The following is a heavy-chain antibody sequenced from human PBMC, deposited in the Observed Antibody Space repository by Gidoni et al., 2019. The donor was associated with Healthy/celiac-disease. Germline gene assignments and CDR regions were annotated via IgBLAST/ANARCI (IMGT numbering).Heavy chain of an antibody. V-gene: IGHV1-2*02. CDR2: INPNSGGT. J-gene: IGHJ4*02. Sequence: QVQLVQSGAAVKKPGASVQVSCKASGYTFTGYYMHWVRQAPGQGLEWMGWINPNSGGTNYAQKVQGRVTMTRDTSISTAYMELSRLRSDDTAVYYCARGYEWELLRLSFDYWGQGTLVTVSS. D-gene: IGHD1-26*01. CDR3: ARGYEWELLRLSFDY. CDR1: GYTFTGYY.